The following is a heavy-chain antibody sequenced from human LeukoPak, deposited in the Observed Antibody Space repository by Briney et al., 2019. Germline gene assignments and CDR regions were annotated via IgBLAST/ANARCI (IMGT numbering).Heavy chain of an antibody. Sequence: SETLSLTCTVSGGSISNSSYYWGWIRQPPGKGLEWIGSIYYSGSTYYNPSLKSRVTISVDTSKNQFSLKLSSVTAADTAVYYCARLLATLSGGFDYWGQGTLVTVSS. CDR2: IYYSGST. CDR3: ARLLATLSGGFDY. V-gene: IGHV4-39*01. CDR1: GGSISNSSYY. D-gene: IGHD5-24*01. J-gene: IGHJ4*02.